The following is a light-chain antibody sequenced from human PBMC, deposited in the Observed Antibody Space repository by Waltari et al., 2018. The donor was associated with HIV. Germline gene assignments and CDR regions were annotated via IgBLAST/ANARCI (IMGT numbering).Light chain of an antibody. Sequence: TQSPSSLSASVGDRVTITCRASQSISSYLNWYQQKRGQAPRLLIYGGSSRATGIPDRFSGSGSGTHHTLTISRLEPEDFAVYYCHQYGNSPRTFGQGTKLEIK. CDR1: QSISSY. V-gene: IGKV3-20*01. CDR2: GGS. CDR3: HQYGNSPRT. J-gene: IGKJ2*01.